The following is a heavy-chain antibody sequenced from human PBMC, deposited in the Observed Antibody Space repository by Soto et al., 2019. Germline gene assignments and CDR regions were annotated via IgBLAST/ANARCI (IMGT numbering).Heavy chain of an antibody. J-gene: IGHJ5*02. D-gene: IGHD6-19*01. V-gene: IGHV2-26*01. CDR2: IDSSGEK. CDR3: ARRHLAVAVSPWFDP. CDR1: GLSITDSEMG. Sequence: QVTLKESGPVLVKHTETLTLRCTVSGLSITDSEMGVSWIRQPPGQPLEWLAHIDSSGEKSYRTFLKSRLALSKDPSKSQIVLTMTNMDPADTATYYCARRHLAVAVSPWFDPWGQGIPVTVSS.